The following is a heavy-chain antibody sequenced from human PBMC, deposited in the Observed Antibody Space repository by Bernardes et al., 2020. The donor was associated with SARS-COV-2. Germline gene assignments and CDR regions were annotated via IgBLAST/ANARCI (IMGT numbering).Heavy chain of an antibody. CDR2: IRNNPNSYVP. J-gene: IGHJ3*02. Sequence: GGSLRLSCAASGFTFSGAAIHWVRQTSGKGLEWVGRIRNNPNSYVPSYAASVKGRFIISRDDSKNTASLQMNSLKTEDTAVYYCTADSSGYYDAFDIWGRGTMVTVSS. V-gene: IGHV3-73*01. CDR3: TADSSGYYDAFDI. CDR1: GFTFSGAA. D-gene: IGHD3-22*01.